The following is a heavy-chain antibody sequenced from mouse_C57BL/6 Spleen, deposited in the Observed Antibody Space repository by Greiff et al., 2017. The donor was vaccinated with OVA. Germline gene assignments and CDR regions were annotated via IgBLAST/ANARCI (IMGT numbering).Heavy chain of an antibody. CDR1: GFTFSSYA. J-gene: IGHJ3*01. D-gene: IGHD2-3*01. Sequence: EVMLVESGGGLVKPGGSLKLSCAASGFTFSSYAMSWVRQTPEKRLEWVATISDGGSYTYYPDNVKGRLTISRDNAKNNLYLQMSHLKSEDTAMYYCARDDGYVAYWGQGTLVTVSA. CDR2: ISDGGSYT. V-gene: IGHV5-4*01. CDR3: ARDDGYVAY.